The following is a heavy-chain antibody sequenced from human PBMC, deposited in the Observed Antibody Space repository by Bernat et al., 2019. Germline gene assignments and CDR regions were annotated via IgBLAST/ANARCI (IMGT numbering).Heavy chain of an antibody. D-gene: IGHD6-19*01. CDR1: GFTFSSYA. V-gene: IGHV3-30-3*01. CDR3: ARERARVAVAGLPYPGDV. Sequence: QVQLVESGGGVVQPGRSLRLSCAASGFTFSSYAMHWVRQAPGKGLEWVAVISYDGSNKYYADSVKGRFTISRDNSKNTLYLQMNSLRAEDTAVYYCARERARVAVAGLPYPGDVWGQGTTVTVSS. CDR2: ISYDGSNK. J-gene: IGHJ6*02.